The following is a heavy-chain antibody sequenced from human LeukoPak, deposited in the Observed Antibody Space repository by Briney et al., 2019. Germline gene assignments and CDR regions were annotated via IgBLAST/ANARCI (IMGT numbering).Heavy chain of an antibody. D-gene: IGHD3-10*01. CDR1: GFTFSNYA. CDR2: ISGSGGST. Sequence: GGSLRLSCAASGFTFSNYAMTWVRQAPGKGREWVSQISGSGGSTYYADSVRGRFTISRDNSKNTLYLQMSSLRAEDTAVYYCARGQYGSGTLGHWGQGTLVTVSS. CDR3: ARGQYGSGTLGH. V-gene: IGHV3-23*01. J-gene: IGHJ4*02.